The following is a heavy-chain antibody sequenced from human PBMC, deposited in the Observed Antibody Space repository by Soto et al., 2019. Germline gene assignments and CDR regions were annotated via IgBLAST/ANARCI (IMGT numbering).Heavy chain of an antibody. CDR2: INPNSGGT. CDR3: AREDIGYSSYYYYYGMDV. D-gene: IGHD5-18*01. CDR1: GYTFTGYY. J-gene: IGHJ6*02. V-gene: IGHV1-2*02. Sequence: ASVKVSCKASGYTFTGYYMHWVRQAPGQGLEWMGWINPNSGGTNYAQKFQGRVTMARDTSISTAYMELSRLRSDDTAVYYCAREDIGYSSYYYYYGMDVWGQRSTVTVSS.